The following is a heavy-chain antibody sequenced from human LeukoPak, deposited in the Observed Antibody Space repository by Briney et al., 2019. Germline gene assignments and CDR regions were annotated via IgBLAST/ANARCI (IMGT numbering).Heavy chain of an antibody. J-gene: IGHJ5*02. Sequence: AASVKVSCKASGYTFTGYYMHWVRQALGQGLEWMGWINPNSGGTNYAQKLQGRVTMTTDTSTSTAYMELRSLRSDDTAVYYCARLRVGGSSTFDPWGQGTLVTVSS. CDR2: INPNSGGT. CDR3: ARLRVGGSSTFDP. D-gene: IGHD1-26*01. V-gene: IGHV1-2*02. CDR1: GYTFTGYY.